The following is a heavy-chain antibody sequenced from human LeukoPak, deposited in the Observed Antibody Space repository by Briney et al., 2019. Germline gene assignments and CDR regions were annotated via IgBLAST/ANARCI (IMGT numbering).Heavy chain of an antibody. CDR3: SRESGPFCPFGY. D-gene: IGHD1-26*01. J-gene: IGHJ4*02. V-gene: IGHV4/OR15-8*02. CDR2: ISLAGQT. Sequence: PSETLSLTCGVSGGSISSTNWWSSVRQPPGQGLAWLGEISLAGQTNYNPSLNGRVTMSLDKSSKQLPLHLTSVAAADTATYFCSRESGPFCPFGYWGQGTLVIVSS. CDR1: GGSISSTNW.